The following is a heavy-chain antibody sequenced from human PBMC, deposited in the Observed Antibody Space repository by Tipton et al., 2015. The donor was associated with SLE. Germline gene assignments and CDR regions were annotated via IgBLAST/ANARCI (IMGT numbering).Heavy chain of an antibody. V-gene: IGHV1-18*04. D-gene: IGHD3-22*01. J-gene: IGHJ4*02. CDR1: GYSFTSYG. CDR2: ISAYNGNT. CDR3: AIWSRSSGHFDY. Sequence: QLVQSGAEVKKPGESLKISCKGSGYSFTSYGISWVRQAPGQGLEWMGWISAYNGNTNYAQKLQGRVTMTTDTSTSTAYMELRSLRSDDTAVYYCAIWSRSSGHFDYWGQGTLVTVSS.